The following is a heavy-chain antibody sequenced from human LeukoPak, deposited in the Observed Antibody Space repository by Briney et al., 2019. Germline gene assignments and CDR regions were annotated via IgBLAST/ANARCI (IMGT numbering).Heavy chain of an antibody. V-gene: IGHV4-34*01. Sequence: PSETLSLTCAVYGGSFSGYYRSWIRQPPGKGLEWIGEINHSGSTNYNPSLKSRVTISVDTSKNQFSLKLSSVTAADTAVYYCARVSGDYTNWFDPWGQGTLVTVSS. CDR1: GGSFSGYY. D-gene: IGHD4-17*01. J-gene: IGHJ5*02. CDR2: INHSGST. CDR3: ARVSGDYTNWFDP.